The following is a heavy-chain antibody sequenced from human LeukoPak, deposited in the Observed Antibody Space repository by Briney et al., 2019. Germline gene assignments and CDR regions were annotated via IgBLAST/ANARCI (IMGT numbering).Heavy chain of an antibody. D-gene: IGHD1-1*01. J-gene: IGHJ4*02. CDR3: ARGYNWKDY. V-gene: IGHV3-7*01. CDR2: IKQDGSEK. CDR1: AFTFSKYW. Sequence: PGGSLRPSCAASAFTFSKYWMRWVRQVPGKGLEWVANIKQDGSEKYYVDSVKGRFTISTDNAKNSLYLQMNSLRAEDTAVYYCARGYNWKDYWGQGTLVSVSS.